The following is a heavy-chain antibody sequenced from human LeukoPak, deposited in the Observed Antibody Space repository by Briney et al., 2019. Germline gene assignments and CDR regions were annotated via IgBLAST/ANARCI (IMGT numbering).Heavy chain of an antibody. J-gene: IGHJ4*02. CDR3: ARDGHGHNYGFGIDY. CDR2: INPSGGST. D-gene: IGHD5-24*01. V-gene: IGHV1-46*01. CDR1: GYTFTIYY. Sequence: ASVKVSCKASGYTFTIYYMHWVRQAPGQGLEWMGIINPSGGSTSYAQKFQGRVTMTRDTSTSTVYMELSSLRSEDTAVYYCARDGHGHNYGFGIDYWGQGTLVTVSS.